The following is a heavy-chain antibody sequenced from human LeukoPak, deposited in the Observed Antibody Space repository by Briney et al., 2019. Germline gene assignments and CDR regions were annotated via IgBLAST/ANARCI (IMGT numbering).Heavy chain of an antibody. J-gene: IGHJ4*02. V-gene: IGHV1-8*02. CDR2: MNPNSGNT. Sequence: GASVKFSCNASRYTFTSYDINWVRQAPGQGRDWMGWMNPNSGNTGYAQKFQGRVTMTRDTSISTAYMELGRLRSDDTAVYYCAKTWIQLSSTYLFDYWGQGTLVTVSS. CDR1: RYTFTSYD. D-gene: IGHD5-18*01. CDR3: AKTWIQLSSTYLFDY.